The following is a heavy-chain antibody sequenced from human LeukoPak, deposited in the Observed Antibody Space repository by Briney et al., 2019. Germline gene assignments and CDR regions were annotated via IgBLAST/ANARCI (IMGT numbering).Heavy chain of an antibody. D-gene: IGHD2-2*01. J-gene: IGHJ3*02. CDR3: ARDRYCSSTTCHDAFDI. CDR2: ISYDGSNK. V-gene: IGHV3-30*03. Sequence: GGSLRLSCAASGFTFSNYGMHWVRQAPGKGLEWVAVISYDGSNKYYADSVKGRFTISRDNSKNTLYLQMNSLRPEDTAVYYCARDRYCSSTTCHDAFDIWGQGTVVTVSS. CDR1: GFTFSNYG.